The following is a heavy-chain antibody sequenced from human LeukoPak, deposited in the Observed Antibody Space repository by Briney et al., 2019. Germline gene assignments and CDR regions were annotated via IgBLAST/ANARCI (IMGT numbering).Heavy chain of an antibody. Sequence: GGSLRLSCAASGLTFSSHWMHWVRQAPGKGLVWVSRITNDGSSTTYADSVKGRFTISRDNAKNMLYLQVNSLRAEDTAVYYCARGDSSGSENDYYYGMDVWGQGTTVTVSS. V-gene: IGHV3-74*01. CDR1: GLTFSSHW. CDR3: ARGDSSGSENDYYYGMDV. CDR2: ITNDGSST. J-gene: IGHJ6*02. D-gene: IGHD3-22*01.